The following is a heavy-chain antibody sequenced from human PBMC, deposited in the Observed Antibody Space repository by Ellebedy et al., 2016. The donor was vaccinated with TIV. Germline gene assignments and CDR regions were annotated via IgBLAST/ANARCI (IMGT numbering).Heavy chain of an antibody. CDR2: IYLSGNT. CDR3: AGSTVTSYWYFDL. Sequence: SETLSLTCTVSGGSISSGGYPWSWIRQPPGKGLEWIGYIYLSGNTYYNPSLKRRVTISVDRSKNQFFLKLSSVTAADTAVYYCAGSTVTSYWYFDLWGRGTLVTVSS. V-gene: IGHV4-30-2*01. CDR1: GGSISSGGYP. J-gene: IGHJ2*01. D-gene: IGHD4-17*01.